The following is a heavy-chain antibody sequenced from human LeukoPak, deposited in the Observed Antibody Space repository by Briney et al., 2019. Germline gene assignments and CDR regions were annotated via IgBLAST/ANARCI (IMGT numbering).Heavy chain of an antibody. J-gene: IGHJ4*02. V-gene: IGHV3-23*01. CDR1: GFSFSSYA. D-gene: IGHD3-22*01. CDR2: IIGSGGST. Sequence: PGGSLRLSCAASGFSFSSYAMGWVRQAPGKGLEWVSAIIGSGGSTYDADSVKGRFTISRDNSKNTLYLQMNSLRAEDTAVYYCAKDESPYYYDSSGDHWGQGTLVTVSS. CDR3: AKDESPYYYDSSGDH.